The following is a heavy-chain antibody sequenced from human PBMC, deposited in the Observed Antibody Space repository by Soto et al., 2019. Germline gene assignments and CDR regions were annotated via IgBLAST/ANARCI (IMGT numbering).Heavy chain of an antibody. CDR1: GFTFQNYV. CDR3: VKVDWSSVDC. J-gene: IGHJ4*02. Sequence: GGSLRLSCSASGFTFQNYVIHWVRQAPGKGLEYVSAIGAKGDATYADSVKGRFSISRDNSKNSLFLQMTNVTFEDTATYFCVKVDWSSVDCWGQGALVTVSS. D-gene: IGHD3-9*01. V-gene: IGHV3-64D*06. CDR2: IGAKGDAT.